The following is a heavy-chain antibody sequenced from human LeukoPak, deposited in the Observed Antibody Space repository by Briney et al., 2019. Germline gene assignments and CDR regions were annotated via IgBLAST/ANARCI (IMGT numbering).Heavy chain of an antibody. CDR3: AGGGRQWLTTNWFDP. V-gene: IGHV4-34*01. J-gene: IGHJ5*02. CDR1: GGSFSGYC. CDR2: INHSGST. Sequence: PSETLSLTCAVYGGSFSGYCWSWIRQPPGKGLEWIGEINHSGSTNYNPSLKSRVTISVDTSKNQFSLKLSSVTAADTAVYYCAGGGRQWLTTNWFDPWGQGTLVTVSS. D-gene: IGHD6-19*01.